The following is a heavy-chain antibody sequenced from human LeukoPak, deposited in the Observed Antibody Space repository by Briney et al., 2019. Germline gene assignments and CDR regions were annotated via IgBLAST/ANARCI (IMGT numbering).Heavy chain of an antibody. CDR1: GFTFSSYE. D-gene: IGHD1-26*01. CDR2: ISGSGGST. J-gene: IGHJ4*02. V-gene: IGHV3-23*01. Sequence: GGSLRLSCAASGFTFSSYEMNWVRQAPGKGLEWVSAISGSGGSTYYADSVKRRFTISRDNSKNTLYMQMNSLRAEDTAVYYCAKDKLGGSYYPKYYFDYWGQGTLVTVSS. CDR3: AKDKLGGSYYPKYYFDY.